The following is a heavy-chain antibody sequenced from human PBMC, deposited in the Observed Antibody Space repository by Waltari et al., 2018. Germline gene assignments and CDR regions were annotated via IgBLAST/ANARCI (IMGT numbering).Heavy chain of an antibody. CDR1: DGSFSGYF. D-gene: IGHD3-10*01. CDR3: ERVGDYHGSGRFGLDV. Sequence: QVQLQQWGAGLLKPSETLSLTCAVYDGSFSGYFWSWIRQSPGKGLEWIGQINGAGSNIDNPALKSRVAVSVDPLTGGISLRLTSVTAADAVVYYCERVGDYHGSGRFGLDVWGQGTRVTVSS. V-gene: IGHV4-34*01. J-gene: IGHJ6*02. CDR2: INGAGSN.